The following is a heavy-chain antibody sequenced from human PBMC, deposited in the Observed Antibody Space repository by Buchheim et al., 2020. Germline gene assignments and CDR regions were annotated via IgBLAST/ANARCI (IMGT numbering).Heavy chain of an antibody. J-gene: IGHJ4*02. CDR3: ARHKLLERIPPGFVDY. CDR2: IYYSGST. V-gene: IGHV4-39*01. Sequence: QLQLQESGPGLVKPSETLSLTCTVSGGSISSSSYYWGWIRQPPGKGLEWIGSIYYSGSTYYNSSLKSRVTISVDTAKNQFSLKLSSVTAADTAVYYCARHKLLERIPPGFVDYWGQGTL. D-gene: IGHD1-1*01. CDR1: GGSISSSSYY.